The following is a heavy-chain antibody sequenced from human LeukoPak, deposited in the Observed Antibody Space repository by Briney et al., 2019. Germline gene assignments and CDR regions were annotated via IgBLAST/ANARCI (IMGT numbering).Heavy chain of an antibody. V-gene: IGHV3-30-3*01. D-gene: IGHD4-23*01. J-gene: IGHJ4*02. CDR2: ISYDGSNE. Sequence: GRSLRLSCAASGFTFSSYAMHWVRQAPGKGLEWVAFISYDGSNEHYADSVKGRFTISRDNSKNTLYLQMNSLRAEDTAVYYCARDRGYDYGGNSGGFDYWGQGTLVTVSS. CDR3: ARDRGYDYGGNSGGFDY. CDR1: GFTFSSYA.